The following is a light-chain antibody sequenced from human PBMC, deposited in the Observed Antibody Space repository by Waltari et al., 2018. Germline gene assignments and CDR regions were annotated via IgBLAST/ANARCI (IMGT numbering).Light chain of an antibody. Sequence: PGERATLSCRASQSVSSSYLAWYQQKPGQAPRLLIYGASIRATGIPDRFSGSGSGTDFTLTIYRLEPEDFALYYCQQYGSSRTFGQGTKVEIK. V-gene: IGKV3-20*01. CDR3: QQYGSSRT. CDR1: QSVSSSY. CDR2: GAS. J-gene: IGKJ1*01.